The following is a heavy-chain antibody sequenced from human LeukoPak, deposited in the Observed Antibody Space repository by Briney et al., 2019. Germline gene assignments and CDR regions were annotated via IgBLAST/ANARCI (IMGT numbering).Heavy chain of an antibody. D-gene: IGHD1-1*01. J-gene: IGHJ4*02. CDR1: GGSFSGYY. Sequence: SETLSLTCAVYGGSFSGYYWSWIRQPPGKGLEWIGEINHSGSINYNPSLKRRVTISVDTSKNQFSLKLSSVTAADTAVYYCARGLRRVQDYWGQGTLVTVSS. V-gene: IGHV4-34*01. CDR3: ARGLRRVQDY. CDR2: INHSGSI.